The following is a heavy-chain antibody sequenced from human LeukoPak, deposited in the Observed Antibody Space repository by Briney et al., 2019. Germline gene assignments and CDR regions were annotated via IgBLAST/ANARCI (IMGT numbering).Heavy chain of an antibody. CDR2: MSPNSGNT. CDR1: GYTFTNYD. CDR3: ATCGGDCGGAFDV. V-gene: IGHV1-8*01. Sequence: ASVKVPCKASGYTFTNYDINWLRQATGQGLEWMGWMSPNSGNTGYEQKFQGRVTLTRNTSISTAYMELSSLRSEDTAVYYCATCGGDCGGAFDVWGQGTMVTVSS. D-gene: IGHD2-21*02. J-gene: IGHJ3*01.